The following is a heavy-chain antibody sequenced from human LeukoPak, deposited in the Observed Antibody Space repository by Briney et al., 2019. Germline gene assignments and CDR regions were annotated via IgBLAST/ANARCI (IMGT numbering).Heavy chain of an antibody. D-gene: IGHD3-22*01. CDR2: IGSSGDST. CDR1: GFTFSNYA. Sequence: GGSLRLSCVASGFTFSNYAMHWVRQAQGKGLEWVSGIGSSGDSTFYADPVKGRFTISRDFSKNTVFLHMNSLRAEDTAMYYCARGDDSGYYDYFDYWGQGALVTVSS. V-gene: IGHV3-23*01. CDR3: ARGDDSGYYDYFDY. J-gene: IGHJ4*02.